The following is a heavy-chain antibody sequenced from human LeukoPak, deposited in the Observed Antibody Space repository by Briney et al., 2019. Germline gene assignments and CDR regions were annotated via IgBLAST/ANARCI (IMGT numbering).Heavy chain of an antibody. J-gene: IGHJ3*02. Sequence: SETLSLTCTVSGASISGSGYYWGWIRQPPGKGLEWIGNIYDSGSTYYNASLQSRVTISVDTSKNQFSLKLSSVTAADTAVYYCARDSPRIHAFDIWGQGTMVTVSS. CDR3: ARDSPRIHAFDI. CDR1: GASISGSGYY. CDR2: IYDSGST. V-gene: IGHV4-39*07.